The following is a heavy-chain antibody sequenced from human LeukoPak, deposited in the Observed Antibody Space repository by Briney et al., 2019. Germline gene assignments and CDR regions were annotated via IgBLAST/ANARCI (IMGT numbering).Heavy chain of an antibody. J-gene: IGHJ3*02. CDR2: IEQDGSEK. Sequence: GGSLRLSCAASGFTFSGYWMGWIRQAPGKGLEWVANIEQDGSEKYYVDSVKGRFTISRDNAKNSLYLQMNSLRAEDTAVYYCARTHGDAFDIWGQGTMVTVSS. CDR3: ARTHGDAFDI. CDR1: GFTFSGYW. V-gene: IGHV3-7*04.